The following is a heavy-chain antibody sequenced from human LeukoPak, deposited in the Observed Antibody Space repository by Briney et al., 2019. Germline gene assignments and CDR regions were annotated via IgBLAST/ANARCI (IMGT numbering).Heavy chain of an antibody. CDR2: IYFSGNT. J-gene: IGHJ4*02. D-gene: IGHD2-21*02. CDR3: VRHRAYCDGDCYSQYFDY. Sequence: SETLSLTCTVSGGSISSGSYYWGWIRQPPGKGLEWVGSIYFSGNTNYNLSLKSRVTMSVDTSKNHFSLRLGSVTAADTAVFYCVRHRAYCDGDCYSQYFDYWGQGALVTVSS. V-gene: IGHV4-39*01. CDR1: GGSISSGSYY.